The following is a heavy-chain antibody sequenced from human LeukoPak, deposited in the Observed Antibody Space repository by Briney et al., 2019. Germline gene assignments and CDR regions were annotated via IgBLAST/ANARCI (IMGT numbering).Heavy chain of an antibody. D-gene: IGHD5-24*01. CDR1: GYTFTGYY. J-gene: IGHJ4*02. Sequence: SVKVSCKASGYTFTGYYMHWVRQAPGQGLEWMGGIIPIFGTANYAQKFQGRVTITADKSTSTAYMELSSLRSEDTAVYYCASRRDGYTYYFDYWGQGTLVTVSS. CDR2: IIPIFGTA. V-gene: IGHV1-69*06. CDR3: ASRRDGYTYYFDY.